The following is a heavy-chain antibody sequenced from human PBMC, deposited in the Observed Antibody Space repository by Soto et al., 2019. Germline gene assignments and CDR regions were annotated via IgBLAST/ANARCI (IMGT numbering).Heavy chain of an antibody. D-gene: IGHD3-16*02. V-gene: IGHV3-23*01. J-gene: IGHJ4*02. CDR1: GFTFSSYA. CDR3: AKDGENDYIWGSYRYTFVDY. CDR2: ISGSGGST. Sequence: PGGSLRLSCAASGFTFSSYAMSWVRQAPGKGLEWVSAISGSGGSTYYADSVKGRFTISRDNSKNTLYLQMNSLRAEDTAVYYCAKDGENDYIWGSYRYTFVDYWGQGTLVTVSS.